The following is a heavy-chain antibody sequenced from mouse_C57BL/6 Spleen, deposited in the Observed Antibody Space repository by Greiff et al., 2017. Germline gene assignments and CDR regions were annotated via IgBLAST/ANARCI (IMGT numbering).Heavy chain of an antibody. J-gene: IGHJ3*01. D-gene: IGHD3-2*02. V-gene: IGHV1-72*01. CDR3: AKGSSGYPFAY. CDR1: GYTFTSYW. Sequence: VQLQQPGAELVQPGASVKLSCKASGYTFTSYWMHWVKQRPGRGLEWIGRIDPNSGGTTYNEKFKSKATLTVGKPSSTAYMQLSSVTSGDSAVYYCAKGSSGYPFAYWGQGTLVTVSA. CDR2: IDPNSGGT.